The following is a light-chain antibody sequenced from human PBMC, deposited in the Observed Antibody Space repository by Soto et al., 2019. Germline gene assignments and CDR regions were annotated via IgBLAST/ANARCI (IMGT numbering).Light chain of an antibody. V-gene: IGKV1-5*01. J-gene: IGKJ2*01. CDR3: QQYNSYSYT. CDR2: DAS. Sequence: DIQMTQSPSTLSSSVGDRVTITCRSSQSISSWLAWYQQKPGKAPKLLIYDASSLESGVTSRFSGIGSGTEFTLTISSLQRDDFATYYCQQYNSYSYTFGQGTKLEIK. CDR1: QSISSW.